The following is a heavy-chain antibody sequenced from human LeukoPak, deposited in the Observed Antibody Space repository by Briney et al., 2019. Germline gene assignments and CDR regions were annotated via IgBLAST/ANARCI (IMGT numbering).Heavy chain of an antibody. CDR3: AREVRTVTKAERYYHYGIEV. D-gene: IGHD4-17*01. J-gene: IGHJ6*02. V-gene: IGHV1-46*01. Sequence: ASVKVSCKASGYNFTSYYMYWVRQAPGQGLEWMGIINPSGGSTSYAQKFQGRVAMTRDTSTSTVYMELSSLRSEGTAVYYCAREVRTVTKAERYYHYGIEVWGQGTTVTVSS. CDR2: INPSGGST. CDR1: GYNFTSYY.